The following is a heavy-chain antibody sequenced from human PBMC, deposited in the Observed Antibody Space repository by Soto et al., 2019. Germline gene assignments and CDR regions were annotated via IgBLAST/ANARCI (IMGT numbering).Heavy chain of an antibody. CDR2: INHSGST. Sequence: SETLSLTCAVYGGSFSGYYWSWIRQPPGKGLEWIGEINHSGSTNYNPSLKSRVTISVDTSKNQFSLKLSSVTAADTAVYYCARLTAAGSYYYYGMDVWGQGTTVTVSS. CDR3: ARLTAAGSYYYYGMDV. D-gene: IGHD6-13*01. V-gene: IGHV4-34*01. CDR1: GGSFSGYY. J-gene: IGHJ6*02.